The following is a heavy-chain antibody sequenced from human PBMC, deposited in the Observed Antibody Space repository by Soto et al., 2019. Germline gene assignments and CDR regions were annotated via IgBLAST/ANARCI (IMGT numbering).Heavy chain of an antibody. CDR2: IYTSGST. D-gene: IGHD3-22*01. J-gene: IGHJ4*02. CDR1: GGSISSYY. CDR3: ARGPASTYYYDSSGYTPFDY. V-gene: IGHV4-4*07. Sequence: SETLSLTCTVSGGSISSYYWSWIRQPAGKGLEWIGRIYTSGSTNYNPSLKSRVTMSVDTSKNQFSLKLSSVTAADTAVYYCARGPASTYYYDSSGYTPFDYWGQGTLVT.